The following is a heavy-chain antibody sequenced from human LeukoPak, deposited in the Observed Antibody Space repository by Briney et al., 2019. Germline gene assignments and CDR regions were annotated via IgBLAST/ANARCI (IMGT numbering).Heavy chain of an antibody. Sequence: PGRSLRLSCAASGFTFSSYAMHWVRQAPGKGLEWVAVISYDGGNKYYADSVKGRFTISRDNSKNTLYLQMNSLRAEDTAVYYCXXXXXTXTTRVGFDYWGQGTLVTVSS. D-gene: IGHD4-17*01. CDR2: ISYDGGNK. CDR3: XXXXXTXTTRVGFDY. J-gene: IGHJ4*02. CDR1: GFTFSSYA. V-gene: IGHV3-30-3*01.